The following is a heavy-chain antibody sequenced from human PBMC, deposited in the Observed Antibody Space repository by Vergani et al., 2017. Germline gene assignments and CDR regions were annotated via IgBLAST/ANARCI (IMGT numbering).Heavy chain of an antibody. Sequence: QVQLQQWGAGLLKPSETLSLTCTVSGGSISSYYWSWIRQPPGKGLEWIGEINHSGSTNYNPSLKSRVTISVDTSKNQFSLKLSSVTAADTAVYYCARRTIFGVVSLNPWGQGTLVTVSS. CDR1: GGSISSYY. CDR2: INHSGST. V-gene: IGHV4-34*01. CDR3: ARRTIFGVVSLNP. J-gene: IGHJ5*02. D-gene: IGHD3-3*01.